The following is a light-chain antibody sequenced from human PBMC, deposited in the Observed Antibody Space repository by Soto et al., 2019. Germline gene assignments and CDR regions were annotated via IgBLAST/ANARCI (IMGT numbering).Light chain of an antibody. CDR1: SPNIGGNY. V-gene: IGLV1-47*02. CDR2: NNN. CDR3: AAWDNSFSGSLV. Sequence: QSVLTQPPSASGTPGQRVTISCSGSSPNIGGNYVYWYQHLPGTAPRLLIYNNNQRPSGVPDRFSRSKSGPSASLAINGLRSEDEADYYCAAWDNSFSGSLVFRTGTKVTVL. J-gene: IGLJ1*01.